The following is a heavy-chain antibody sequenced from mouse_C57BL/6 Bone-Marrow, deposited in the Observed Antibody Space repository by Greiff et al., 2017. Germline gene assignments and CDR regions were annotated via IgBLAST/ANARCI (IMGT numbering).Heavy chain of an antibody. CDR3: ARLLPGYYYAMDY. CDR1: GYTFTDYY. J-gene: IGHJ4*01. CDR2: IYPGSGNT. V-gene: IGHV1-76*01. Sequence: QVQLKESGAELVRPGASVKLSCKASGYTFTDYYINWVKQRPGQGLEWIARIYPGSGNTYYNEKFKGKATLTAEKSSSTAYMQLSSLTSEDSAVYFCARLLPGYYYAMDYWGQGTSVTVSS. D-gene: IGHD1-1*01.